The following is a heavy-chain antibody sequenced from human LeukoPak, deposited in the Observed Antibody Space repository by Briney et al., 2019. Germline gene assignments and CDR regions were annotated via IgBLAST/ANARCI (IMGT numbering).Heavy chain of an antibody. J-gene: IGHJ4*02. D-gene: IGHD1-26*01. V-gene: IGHV3-74*01. CDR2: INSDGSSI. Sequence: AGSLTLSRAASGFTFSSYWMHWVRQVPGKGLVWVSRINSDGSSISYADSVKGRFTISRDNAKNTLYMQMNSLRAEDTAVYYCAGAGSYRWDYWGQGTLVTVSS. CDR1: GFTFSSYW. CDR3: AGAGSYRWDY.